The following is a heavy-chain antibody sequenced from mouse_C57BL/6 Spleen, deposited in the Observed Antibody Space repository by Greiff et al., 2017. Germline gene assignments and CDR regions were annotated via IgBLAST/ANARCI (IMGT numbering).Heavy chain of an antibody. J-gene: IGHJ2*01. Sequence: VQLQQSGPELVKPGASVKMSCKASGYTFTDYNMHWVKQSHGKSLEWIGYINPNNGGTSYNQKFKGKATLTVNKSSSTAYMALRSLTSEDSAVYYCARENSYYYGSCDYWGQGTTLTVSS. CDR1: GYTFTDYN. V-gene: IGHV1-22*01. D-gene: IGHD1-1*01. CDR2: INPNNGGT. CDR3: ARENSYYYGSCDY.